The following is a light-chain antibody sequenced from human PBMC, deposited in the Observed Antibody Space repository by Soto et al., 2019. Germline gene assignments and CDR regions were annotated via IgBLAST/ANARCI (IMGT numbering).Light chain of an antibody. CDR1: QNINTY. Sequence: DIQMTQSPSTLSGSVGDRVTIACRASQNINTYLNWYQQKPGKAPKLLIFDAASLQNGVPPRFSGGGSRTDFTLTITSLQPEDFATYYCQQTSSAPFTFGPGTKVDIK. J-gene: IGKJ3*01. CDR2: DAA. V-gene: IGKV1-39*01. CDR3: QQTSSAPFT.